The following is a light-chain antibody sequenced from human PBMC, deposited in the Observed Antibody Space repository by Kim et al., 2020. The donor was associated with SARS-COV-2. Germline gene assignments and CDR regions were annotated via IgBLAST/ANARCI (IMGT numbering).Light chain of an antibody. CDR3: QQYGSSPPWT. CDR2: GAS. Sequence: EIVLTQSPGTLSLSPGERATLSCRASQSVSSSYVAWYQQKPGQAPRLLIYGASSRATGIPDRFSGSGSGTDFTLTISRLEPEDFAVYYCQQYGSSPPWTCGQGTKVDIK. V-gene: IGKV3-20*01. J-gene: IGKJ1*01. CDR1: QSVSSSY.